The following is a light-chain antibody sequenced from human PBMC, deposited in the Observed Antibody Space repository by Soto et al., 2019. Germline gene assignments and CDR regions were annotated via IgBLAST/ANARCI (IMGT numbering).Light chain of an antibody. CDR3: CSYAPSRTLL. CDR1: SSDVGTYNL. V-gene: IGLV2-23*01. Sequence: QSALTQPASVSESPGQSITISCTGTSSDVGTYNLVTWYQQHPGKAPKLIIYEGNKRPSGVSNRFSASKSGNTASLTISGLLAEDEADYYCCSYAPSRTLLFGGGTQLTVL. J-gene: IGLJ2*01. CDR2: EGN.